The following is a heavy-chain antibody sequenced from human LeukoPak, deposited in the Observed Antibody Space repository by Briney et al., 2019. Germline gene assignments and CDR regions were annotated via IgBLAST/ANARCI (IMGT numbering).Heavy chain of an antibody. CDR3: ARQSSPGLELRRAHFDY. J-gene: IGHJ4*02. CDR2: IYYSGST. Sequence: KTSETLSLTWTVSGGSISSSSYYWGWIRQPPGKGLEWIGTIYYSGSTYYNPSLKSRVTISVDTSKNQFSLKLSSVTAGDTAVYNCARQSSPGLELRRAHFDYWGQGTLVTVSS. V-gene: IGHV4-39*01. D-gene: IGHD1-7*01. CDR1: GGSISSSSYY.